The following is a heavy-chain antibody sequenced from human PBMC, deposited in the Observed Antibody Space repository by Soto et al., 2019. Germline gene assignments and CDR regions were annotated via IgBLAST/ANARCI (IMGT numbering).Heavy chain of an antibody. CDR1: GFTFSSYA. CDR2: ISGSGGST. D-gene: IGHD1-26*01. J-gene: IGHJ3*02. Sequence: GGSLGLSCAASGFTFSSYAMSWVRQAPGKGLEWVSAISGSGGSTYYADSVKGLFTISRDNSKNSLYLQMNSLRAEDTALYYCAKDLVGGSYYAFDIWGQGTMVTVSS. CDR3: AKDLVGGSYYAFDI. V-gene: IGHV3-23*01.